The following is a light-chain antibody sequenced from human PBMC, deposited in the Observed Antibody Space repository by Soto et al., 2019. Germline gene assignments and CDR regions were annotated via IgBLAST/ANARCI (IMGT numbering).Light chain of an antibody. V-gene: IGKV3-15*01. CDR2: GAS. CDR1: QSVSTQ. CDR3: HQYSSWPPYT. Sequence: EVVVTQSPATLSVSPGERATLSCRASQSVSTQLAWYQQKPGQAPRLLIYGASTRATAVPARFSGSGSGTEFTLTISSLQSEDFAVYYCHQYSSWPPYTFGQGTKVDNK. J-gene: IGKJ1*01.